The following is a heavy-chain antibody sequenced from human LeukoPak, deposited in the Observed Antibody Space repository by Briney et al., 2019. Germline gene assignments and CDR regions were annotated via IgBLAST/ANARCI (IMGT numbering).Heavy chain of an antibody. J-gene: IGHJ6*02. CDR2: ISNSGSTV. V-gene: IGHV3-11*01. CDR1: GFTFSDYY. Sequence: GGSLRLSCAASGFTFSDYYMTWLRQAPGKGLEWLSYISNSGSTVFYADSVKGRFTVSRDNAKRSLYLQIESLRDDDTAVYHCALGTINKDYYFGMDVWGQGTTVTVSS. CDR3: ALGTINKDYYFGMDV. D-gene: IGHD2-8*01.